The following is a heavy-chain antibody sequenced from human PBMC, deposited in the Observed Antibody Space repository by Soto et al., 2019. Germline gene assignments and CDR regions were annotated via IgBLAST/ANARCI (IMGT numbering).Heavy chain of an antibody. V-gene: IGHV3-7*03. J-gene: IGHJ4*02. CDR3: ARDSLGYCTSTSCYWSEAY. CDR1: GFTFSTYW. CDR2: IKQDGSEK. Sequence: EVQLVESGGGLGQPGGSLRLSCSASGFTFSTYWMSWVRQAPGKGLEWVANIKQDGSEKYYVDSVKGRFTISRDNAKNSLYLQMNSLRAEDSAVYYCARDSLGYCTSTSCYWSEAYWGQGTLVTVSS. D-gene: IGHD2-2*01.